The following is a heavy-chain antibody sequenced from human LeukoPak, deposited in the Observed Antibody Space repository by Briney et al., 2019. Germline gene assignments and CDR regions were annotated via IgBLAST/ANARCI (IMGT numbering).Heavy chain of an antibody. CDR3: GRDWYYYDSSNYHRGIDAFDI. V-gene: IGHV1-18*01. J-gene: IGHJ3*02. D-gene: IGHD3-22*01. Sequence: ASVKVSCKASGYTFTTYGISWVRQAPGQGLEWMGWISGYNGNTFYAQKFQGRVTMTTGTSTSIGYMELRSVISDDTAVYCCGRDWYYYDSSNYHRGIDAFDIWGQGTMVTVSS. CDR1: GYTFTTYG. CDR2: ISGYNGNT.